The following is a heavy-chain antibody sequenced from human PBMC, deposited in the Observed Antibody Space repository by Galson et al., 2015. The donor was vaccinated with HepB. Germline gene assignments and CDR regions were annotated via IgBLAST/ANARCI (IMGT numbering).Heavy chain of an antibody. CDR2: VFYSGGT. CDR3: AREVLTAMI. CDR1: GGSIGSFY. D-gene: IGHD2-21*02. J-gene: IGHJ4*02. V-gene: IGHV4-59*13. Sequence: SETLSLTCAVSGGSIGSFYWSWIRQSPAKGLEWIGNVFYSGGTKYNRSLNSRASISVDTSKNQFSLKLTSVTAADTAIYYCAREVLTAMIWGQGILVTVSS.